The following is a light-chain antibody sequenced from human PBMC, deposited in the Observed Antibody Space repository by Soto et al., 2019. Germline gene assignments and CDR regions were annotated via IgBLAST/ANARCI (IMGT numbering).Light chain of an antibody. CDR2: EVS. CDR1: SSDVGGYNY. J-gene: IGLJ3*02. Sequence: QSALTQPASVSGSPGQSITISCTGASSDVGGYNYVSWYQQHPGKAPKLIIYEVSNRPSGVSNRFSGSKSGNTASLTISGLQAEDEADYYCISYTSINTWVFGGGTKLTVL. V-gene: IGLV2-14*01. CDR3: ISYTSINTWV.